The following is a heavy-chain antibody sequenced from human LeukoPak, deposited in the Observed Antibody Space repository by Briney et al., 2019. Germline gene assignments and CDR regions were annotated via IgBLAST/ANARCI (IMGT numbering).Heavy chain of an antibody. D-gene: IGHD1-26*01. J-gene: IGHJ3*01. CDR1: GFSFSSYP. CDR3: ARVGSWDAYDL. Sequence: GGSLRRSCAASGFSFSSYPMHWVRQAPGKGLEYVSAITSDGGKTYYENSVMGRFIISRNNSKNPLYLKMGSLGVEDMAVYYCARVGSWDAYDLWGQGKMVTVSS. CDR2: ITSDGGKT. V-gene: IGHV3-64*01.